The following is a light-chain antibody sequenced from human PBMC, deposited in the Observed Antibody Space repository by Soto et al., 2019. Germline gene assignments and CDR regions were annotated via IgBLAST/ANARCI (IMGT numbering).Light chain of an antibody. J-gene: IGKJ5*01. CDR3: KHYTGPPTT. V-gene: IGKV3-20*01. CDR1: QTVSSNY. Sequence: EIILTQSPDTLSLSPGERATLSCRASQTVSSNYLAWCQQRPGQAPRLLIYGASTGAAGIPDRFSGSGSGTDFTLTITRLEPEDSAVYFCKHYTGPPTTFGQGTRLEIK. CDR2: GAS.